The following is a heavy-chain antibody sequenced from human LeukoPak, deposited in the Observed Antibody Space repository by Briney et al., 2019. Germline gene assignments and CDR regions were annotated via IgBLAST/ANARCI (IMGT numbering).Heavy chain of an antibody. CDR1: GGSFSGYY. CDR2: INHSGST. Sequence: ETLSLTCAVYGGSFSGYYWSWIRQPPGKGLEWIGEINHSGSTNYNPSLKSRVTISVDTSKNQFSLKLRSVTAADTAVYYCTRANYYDSTGYLPVVYPSDYWGQGTLVTASS. D-gene: IGHD3-22*01. V-gene: IGHV4-34*01. J-gene: IGHJ4*02. CDR3: TRANYYDSTGYLPVVYPSDY.